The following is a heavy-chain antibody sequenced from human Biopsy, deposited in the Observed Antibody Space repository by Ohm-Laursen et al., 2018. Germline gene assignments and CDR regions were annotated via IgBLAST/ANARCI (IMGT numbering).Heavy chain of an antibody. CDR3: LRGSMDV. D-gene: IGHD3-10*01. CDR1: GVTLSGYK. Sequence: SLRLSCAASGVTLSGYKMNWVRQAPGKGLEWVSSISGSSTYIYYADSVKGRFTISRDNAKNSLYLQMNSLKTEDTAVYYCLRGSMDVWGQGTTVTVSS. V-gene: IGHV3-21*04. CDR2: ISGSSTYI. J-gene: IGHJ6*02.